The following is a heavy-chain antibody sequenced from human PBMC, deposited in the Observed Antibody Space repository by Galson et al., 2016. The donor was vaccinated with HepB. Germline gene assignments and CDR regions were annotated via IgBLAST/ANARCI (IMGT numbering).Heavy chain of an antibody. Sequence: SETLSLTCAVSGGSISSSNWWTWVRQPPGKGLEWIGEIYPSGSTNYNPSLKSRVTISVDKSKNQFSLNLTSVTAADMAVYYCSSEDFWGQGTLVTVSS. CDR2: IYPSGST. V-gene: IGHV4-4*02. J-gene: IGHJ4*02. CDR1: GGSISSSNW. CDR3: SSEDF.